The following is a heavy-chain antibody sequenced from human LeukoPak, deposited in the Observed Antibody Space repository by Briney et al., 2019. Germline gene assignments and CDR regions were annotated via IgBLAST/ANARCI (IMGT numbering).Heavy chain of an antibody. CDR2: ISGSGGST. CDR1: GFTFSHYA. J-gene: IGHJ6*02. V-gene: IGHV3-23*01. Sequence: PGGSLRLSCAASGFTFSHYAMNWVRQAPGKGLEWVSGISGSGGSTFYADSVKGRFTISRDNAKNSLYLQMNSLRAEDTAVYYCARDGGGITIFGVVRRYGMDVWGQGTTVTVSS. CDR3: ARDGGGITIFGVVRRYGMDV. D-gene: IGHD3-3*01.